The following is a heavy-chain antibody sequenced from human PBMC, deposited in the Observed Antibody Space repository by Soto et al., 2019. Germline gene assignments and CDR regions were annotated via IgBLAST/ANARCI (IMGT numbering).Heavy chain of an antibody. J-gene: IGHJ4*02. D-gene: IGHD3-10*01. CDR3: AREILLWFGELLSSKAGFDY. V-gene: IGHV6-1*01. CDR1: GDSVSSNSAA. CDR2: TYYRSKWYN. Sequence: PSQTLSLTCAISGDSVSSNSAAWNWIRQSPSRGLEWLGRTYYRSKWYNDYAVSVKSRITINPDTSKNQFSLQLNSVTPEDTAVYYCAREILLWFGELLSSKAGFDYWGQGTLVTVSS.